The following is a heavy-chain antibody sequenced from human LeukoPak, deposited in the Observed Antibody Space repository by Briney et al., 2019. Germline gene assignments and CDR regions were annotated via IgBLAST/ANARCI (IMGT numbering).Heavy chain of an antibody. Sequence: SETLSLTCTVSGGSISSSSHYWGWIRQPPGKGPEWIGSIYYSGSTYYNPSLKSRVTISVDTSNNQFSLKLTSDTAADTAVYYCARLSGWYHYWGQGTLVTVSS. J-gene: IGHJ4*02. CDR1: GGSISSSSHY. D-gene: IGHD6-19*01. V-gene: IGHV4-39*01. CDR3: ARLSGWYHY. CDR2: IYYSGST.